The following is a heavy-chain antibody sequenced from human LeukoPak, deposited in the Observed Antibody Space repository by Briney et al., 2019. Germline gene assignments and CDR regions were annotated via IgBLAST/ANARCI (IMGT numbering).Heavy chain of an antibody. CDR2: ISYDGSNK. V-gene: IGHV3-30-3*01. CDR3: AKDRISTSGTVDY. Sequence: GGSLRLSCAASGFTFSSYAMHWVRQAPGKGLEWVAVISYDGSNKYYADSVKGRFTISRDNSKNTLYLQMNSLRAEDTAIYYCAKDRISTSGTVDYWGQGTLVTVSS. J-gene: IGHJ4*02. D-gene: IGHD6-13*01. CDR1: GFTFSSYA.